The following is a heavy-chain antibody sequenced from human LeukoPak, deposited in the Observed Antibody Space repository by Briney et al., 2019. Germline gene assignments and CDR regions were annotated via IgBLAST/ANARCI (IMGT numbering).Heavy chain of an antibody. CDR3: AKGASGYSSGWYVDS. J-gene: IGHJ4*02. V-gene: IGHV3-53*01. D-gene: IGHD6-19*01. CDR1: GFTVSSNY. Sequence: GGSLRLSCAASGFTVSSNYMSWVRQAPGKGLEWVSVIYSGGSTYYADSVKGRFTISRDNSKNTLYLQMNSLRADDTAVYFCAKGASGYSSGWYVDSWGQGTLVTVSS. CDR2: IYSGGST.